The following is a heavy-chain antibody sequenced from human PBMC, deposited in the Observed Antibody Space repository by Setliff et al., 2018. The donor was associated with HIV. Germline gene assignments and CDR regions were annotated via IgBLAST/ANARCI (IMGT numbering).Heavy chain of an antibody. V-gene: IGHV1-69*13. Sequence: SVKVSCKASGGTFSSYAISWMRQAPGQGLEWMGGIIPIFGTANYAQKFQGRVTITADESTSTAYMELSSLRSEDTAVYYCARVGAVAGRSAFDIWGQGTMVTVSS. CDR2: IIPIFGTA. CDR1: GGTFSSYA. J-gene: IGHJ3*02. CDR3: ARVGAVAGRSAFDI. D-gene: IGHD6-19*01.